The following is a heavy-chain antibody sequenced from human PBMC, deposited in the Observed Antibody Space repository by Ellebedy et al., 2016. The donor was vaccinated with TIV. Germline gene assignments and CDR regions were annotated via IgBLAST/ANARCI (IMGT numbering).Heavy chain of an antibody. Sequence: SETLSLXXAVYGGSFSGYYWSWIRQPPGKGLEWIGEINHSGSTNYNPSLKSRVTMSVDTSKNQFSLKLSSVTAADTAVYYCARDGRGDYGNWFDPWGQGTLVTVSS. CDR1: GGSFSGYY. CDR3: ARDGRGDYGNWFDP. CDR2: INHSGST. J-gene: IGHJ5*02. V-gene: IGHV4-34*01. D-gene: IGHD4-17*01.